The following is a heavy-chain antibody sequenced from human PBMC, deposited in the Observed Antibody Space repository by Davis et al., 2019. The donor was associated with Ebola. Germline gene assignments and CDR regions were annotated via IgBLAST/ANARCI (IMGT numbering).Heavy chain of an antibody. CDR3: ARELWFGAHAFDI. Sequence: PGGSLRLSCAASGFTFDDYAMHWVRQAPGKGLEWVSGISWNSGSIGYADSVKGRFTISRDNSKNTLYLQMNSLRAEDTAVYYCARELWFGAHAFDIWGQGTMVTVSS. J-gene: IGHJ3*02. V-gene: IGHV3-9*01. CDR1: GFTFDDYA. CDR2: ISWNSGSI. D-gene: IGHD3-10*01.